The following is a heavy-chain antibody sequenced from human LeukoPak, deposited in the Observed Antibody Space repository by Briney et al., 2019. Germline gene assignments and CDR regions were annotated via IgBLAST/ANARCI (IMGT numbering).Heavy chain of an antibody. CDR1: GGSFSGYY. CDR3: ARARYYYDSSGYYYYYYYMDV. D-gene: IGHD3-22*01. J-gene: IGHJ6*03. V-gene: IGHV4-34*01. Sequence: SETLSLTCAVYGGSFSGYYWSWLRQPPGKGLEWIGEINHSGSTNYNPSLKSRVTISVDTSKNQFSLKLSSVTAADTAVYYCARARYYYDSSGYYYYYYYMDVWGKGTTVTVSS. CDR2: INHSGST.